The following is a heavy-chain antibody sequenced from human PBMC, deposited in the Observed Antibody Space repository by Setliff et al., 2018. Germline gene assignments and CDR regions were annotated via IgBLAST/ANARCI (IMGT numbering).Heavy chain of an antibody. D-gene: IGHD6-13*01. J-gene: IGHJ4*02. CDR2: INPGGGSA. CDR3: ARGGMAAANRKGVFEY. Sequence: ASVKVSCKASGYTFTRYYMYWVRQAPGQGLEWMGIINPGGGSASYAEKFQGRVTMTRDTSTSTFYMEVNILRSDDTAVYYCARGGMAAANRKGVFEYWGQGTLVTVSS. CDR1: GYTFTRYY. V-gene: IGHV1-46*01.